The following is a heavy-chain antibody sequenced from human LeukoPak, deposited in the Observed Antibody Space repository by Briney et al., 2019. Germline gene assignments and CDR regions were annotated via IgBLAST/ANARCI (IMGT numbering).Heavy chain of an antibody. J-gene: IGHJ6*03. Sequence: GGSLRLSCAASGFTVSSNYMNWVRQAPGKGLEWVSVIYSGGSTYYADSVKGRFTISRDNSKNTLYLQMNSLRAEDTAIYYCAKNGDRGAYCTGGTCYPYFYYCMDVWGKGTTVTI. CDR1: GFTVSSNY. CDR3: AKNGDRGAYCTGGTCYPYFYYCMDV. D-gene: IGHD2-15*01. V-gene: IGHV3-66*01. CDR2: IYSGGST.